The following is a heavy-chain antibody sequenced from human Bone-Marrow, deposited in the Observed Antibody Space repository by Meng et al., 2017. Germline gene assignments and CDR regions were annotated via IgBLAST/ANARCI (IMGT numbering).Heavy chain of an antibody. CDR3: ARDCYYYDSSGYCY. CDR1: GFTFSSYS. D-gene: IGHD3-22*01. V-gene: IGHV3-21*01. CDR2: ISSSSSYI. Sequence: GGSLRLSWASSGFTFSSYSMTWVRQAPGKGLEWVSSISSSSSYIYYADSVRGRFTISRDNAKNSLYLQMNSLRAEDTAVYYCARDCYYYDSSGYCYWGQGTLVTVSS. J-gene: IGHJ4*02.